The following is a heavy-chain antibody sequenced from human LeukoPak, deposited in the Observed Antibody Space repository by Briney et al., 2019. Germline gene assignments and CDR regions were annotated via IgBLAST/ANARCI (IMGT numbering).Heavy chain of an antibody. CDR3: AKETYAVAGTYYFDY. CDR1: GFTFSSYA. Sequence: GSLRLSCAASGFTFSSYAMNWVRQPPGKGLEWVSAISGSGGSTYYADSVKGRFTISRDNSKNTLYLQMNSLRAEDTAVYYCAKETYAVAGTYYFDYWGPGTLVTVSS. CDR2: ISGSGGST. D-gene: IGHD6-19*01. V-gene: IGHV3-23*01. J-gene: IGHJ4*02.